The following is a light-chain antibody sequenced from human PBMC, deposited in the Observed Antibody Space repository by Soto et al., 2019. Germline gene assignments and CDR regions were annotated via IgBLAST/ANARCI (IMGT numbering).Light chain of an antibody. V-gene: IGKV3-15*01. CDR2: DTS. CDR3: QQRSNWPPGVT. J-gene: IGKJ5*01. Sequence: EVVIRQSPATLSVSPGEGATLSCSASQGIGGTLAWYQHKPGQTPRLLIYDTSTRATGVPTRFSGSRSGAEFTLTINSLQSEDFAVYYCQQRSNWPPGVTFGQGTRLEIK. CDR1: QGIGGT.